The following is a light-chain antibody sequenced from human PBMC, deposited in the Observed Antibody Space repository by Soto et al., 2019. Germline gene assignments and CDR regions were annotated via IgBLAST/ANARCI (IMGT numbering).Light chain of an antibody. CDR2: GAS. CDR1: QSVSTH. CDR3: QQYYDWPPKYT. V-gene: IGKV3-15*01. Sequence: EIVMTQSPATLSVSPGERVTLPCRASQSVSTHLAWYQQRPGQAPRLLIYGASTRATGVPGRFSGSGSGTEFTLTISRLQSEDFALYFCQQYYDWPPKYTFGQGTKLEIK. J-gene: IGKJ2*01.